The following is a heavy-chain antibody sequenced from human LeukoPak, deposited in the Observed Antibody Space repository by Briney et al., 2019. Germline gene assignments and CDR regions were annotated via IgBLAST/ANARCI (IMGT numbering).Heavy chain of an antibody. D-gene: IGHD2-2*02. Sequence: GGSLRLSCAASGFTFRSYAMSWVRQAPGKGLEWVSGISSSGGSTFYANSVKGRFTISRDNSRNTLFLQMNSLRAEDTAVYYCAKAGYRNYFDYWGQGALVTVSS. J-gene: IGHJ4*02. CDR1: GFTFRSYA. CDR3: AKAGYRNYFDY. CDR2: ISSSGGST. V-gene: IGHV3-23*01.